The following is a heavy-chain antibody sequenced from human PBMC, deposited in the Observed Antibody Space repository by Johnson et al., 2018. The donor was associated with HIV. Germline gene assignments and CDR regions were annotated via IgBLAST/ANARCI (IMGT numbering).Heavy chain of an antibody. D-gene: IGHD2-21*01. V-gene: IGHV3-7*01. Sequence: VQLVESGGGLVKPGGSLRLSCAASGFTFSSYWMSWVRQAPGKGLEWVANIKQDGSEKYYVDSVKGRFTISRDNAKNSLYLQMNSLRAEDTAVYYCARVPEGDDDAFDIWGQGTMVTVSS. CDR2: IKQDGSEK. CDR3: ARVPEGDDDAFDI. CDR1: GFTFSSYW. J-gene: IGHJ3*02.